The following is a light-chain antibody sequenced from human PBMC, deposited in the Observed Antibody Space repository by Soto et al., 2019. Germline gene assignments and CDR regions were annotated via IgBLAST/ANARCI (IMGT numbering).Light chain of an antibody. J-gene: IGLJ1*01. CDR1: SSDIGGHIY. CDR3: SSYTSSSTLEV. CDR2: DVS. V-gene: IGLV2-14*03. Sequence: QSALTQPASVSGSPGQSITIPCTGTSSDIGGHIYVSWYQQHPGKAPKLMIYDVSNRPSGVSNRFSGSKSGNTASLTISGLQAEDEADYYCSSYTSSSTLEVFGTGTKLTVL.